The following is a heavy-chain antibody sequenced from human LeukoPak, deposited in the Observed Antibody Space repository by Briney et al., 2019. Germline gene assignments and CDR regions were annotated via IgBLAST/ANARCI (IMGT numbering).Heavy chain of an antibody. CDR2: INHSGST. J-gene: IGHJ4*02. Sequence: SETLSLTCAVYGGSFSGYYWSWIRQPPGKGREGIGEINHSGSTNYNPSLKSRVTISVDTSKNQFSLKLSSVTAADTAVYYCARSPGYRRNYFDYWGQGTLVTVSS. CDR3: ARSPGYRRNYFDY. D-gene: IGHD5-12*01. CDR1: GGSFSGYY. V-gene: IGHV4-34*01.